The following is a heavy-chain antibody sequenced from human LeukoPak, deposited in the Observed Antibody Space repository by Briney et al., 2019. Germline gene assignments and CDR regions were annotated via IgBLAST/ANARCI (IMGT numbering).Heavy chain of an antibody. Sequence: GGSLRLSCAASGFTFSNYWMTWVRQAPGKGLEWVANIKHDGSEKNYVDSVKGRFTISRDNAKNSLYLQMNSLRAEDTAVYYCARDLYYGSGSYDYWGQGTLVTVSS. V-gene: IGHV3-7*01. CDR2: IKHDGSEK. J-gene: IGHJ4*02. CDR3: ARDLYYGSGSYDY. CDR1: GFTFSNYW. D-gene: IGHD3-10*01.